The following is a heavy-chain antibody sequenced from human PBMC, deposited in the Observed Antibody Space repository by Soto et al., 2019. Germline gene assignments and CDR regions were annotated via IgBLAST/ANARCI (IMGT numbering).Heavy chain of an antibody. Sequence: EVQLLESGGGLVQPGGSLRLSCAASGFTFSSSDMTWVRQGPGKGLEWVSTIDGSGTVTYYADSVEGRFTISRDYSKNTLHLQMNSLGADDTAVYYCAKNSGWFHSWGQGTLVTVSS. CDR1: GFTFSSSD. J-gene: IGHJ5*01. CDR3: AKNSGWFHS. V-gene: IGHV3-23*05. D-gene: IGHD3-10*01. CDR2: IDGSGTVT.